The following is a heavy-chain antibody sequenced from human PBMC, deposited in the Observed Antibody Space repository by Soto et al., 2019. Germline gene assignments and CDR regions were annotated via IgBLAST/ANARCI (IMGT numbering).Heavy chain of an antibody. CDR3: AKVLAYCGGDCYSGPDY. D-gene: IGHD2-21*02. Sequence: GGSLRLSCAASGFTFSSYAMSWVRQAPGKGLEWVSAISGSGGSTYYADSVKGRFTISRDNSKNTLYLQMNSLRAEDTAVYYCAKVLAYCGGDCYSGPDYWGQGTLVTVSS. CDR2: ISGSGGST. J-gene: IGHJ4*02. CDR1: GFTFSSYA. V-gene: IGHV3-23*01.